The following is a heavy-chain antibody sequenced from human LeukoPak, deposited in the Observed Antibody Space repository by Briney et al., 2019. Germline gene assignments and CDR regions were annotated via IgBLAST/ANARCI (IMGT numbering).Heavy chain of an antibody. CDR1: GYTFTGYY. CDR2: MNPNSGNT. J-gene: IGHJ4*02. D-gene: IGHD3-10*01. V-gene: IGHV1-8*02. Sequence: ASVKVSCKASGYTFTGYYMHWVRQAPGQGLEWMGWMNPNSGNTGYAQKFQGRVTMTRNTSISTAYMELSSLRSEDTAVYYCARDAGFYLGQFDYWGQGTLVTVSS. CDR3: ARDAGFYLGQFDY.